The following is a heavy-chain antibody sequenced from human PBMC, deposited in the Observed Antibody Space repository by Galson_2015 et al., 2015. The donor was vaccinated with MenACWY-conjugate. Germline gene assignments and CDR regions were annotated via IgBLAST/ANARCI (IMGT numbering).Heavy chain of an antibody. Sequence: CAISGDSVSSNSDTWNWIRQSPSSGLEWLGRTYYRSKWYKVYADSVKRRITINPDTSKNQFSLQLNSVTPEDTAVYYCARGPGSLNPWSQGTRVTVSS. J-gene: IGHJ5*02. CDR2: TYYRSKWYK. V-gene: IGHV6-1*01. D-gene: IGHD6-25*01. CDR3: ARGPGSLNP. CDR1: GDSVSSNSDT.